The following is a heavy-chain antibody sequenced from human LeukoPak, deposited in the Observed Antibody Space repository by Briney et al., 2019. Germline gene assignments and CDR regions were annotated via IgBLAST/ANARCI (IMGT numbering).Heavy chain of an antibody. CDR1: GGTFSSYA. J-gene: IGHJ4*02. V-gene: IGHV1-18*01. D-gene: IGHD3-10*01. CDR3: ARGWFGESFDY. Sequence: ASVKVSCKASGGTFSSYAISWVRQAPGQGLEWMGWISAYNGNTNYAQKLQGRVTMTTDTSTSTAYMELRSLRSDDTAMYYCARGWFGESFDYWGQGTLVTVSS. CDR2: ISAYNGNT.